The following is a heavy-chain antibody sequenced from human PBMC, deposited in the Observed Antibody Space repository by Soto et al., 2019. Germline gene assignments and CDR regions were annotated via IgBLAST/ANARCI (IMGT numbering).Heavy chain of an antibody. J-gene: IGHJ6*02. CDR2: ISGSGGST. CDR3: AKSSGSYYYHYALDV. V-gene: IGHV3-23*01. CDR1: GFTFSSYA. D-gene: IGHD6-25*01. Sequence: HPGGSLRLSCAASGFTFSSYAMTWVRQAPGKGLEWVSAISGSGGSTFYADSVKGRFTISRDSSKNTVYLQMNSLRAEDTAVYYCAKSSGSYYYHYALDVWGQGTTVTVSS.